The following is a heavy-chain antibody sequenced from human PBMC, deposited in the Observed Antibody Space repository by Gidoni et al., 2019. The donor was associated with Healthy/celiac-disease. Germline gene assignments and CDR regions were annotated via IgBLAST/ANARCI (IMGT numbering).Heavy chain of an antibody. J-gene: IGHJ2*01. CDR1: SYG. D-gene: IGHD6-13*01. Sequence: SYGMHWVRQAPGKGLEWVAVIWYDGSNKYYADSVKGRFTISRDNSKNTLYLQMNSLRAEDTAVYYCARSGSDSSTAWYFDLWGRGTLVTVSS. V-gene: IGHV3-33*01. CDR3: ARSGSDSSTAWYFDL. CDR2: IWYDGSNK.